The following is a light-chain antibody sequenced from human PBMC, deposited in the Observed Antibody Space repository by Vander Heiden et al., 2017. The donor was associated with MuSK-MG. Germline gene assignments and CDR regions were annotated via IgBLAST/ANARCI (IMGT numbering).Light chain of an antibody. CDR3: QQYNSYFRT. CDR1: QSISSW. Sequence: DIQMTQSPSTLSASVGDRVTITCRASQSISSWLAWYQQKPGKAPKLLIYKASSLESGVPSRFSGSGSGTEFTLTISSLQPDDFATYYRQQYNSYFRTFGRGTKLEIK. V-gene: IGKV1-5*03. J-gene: IGKJ2*01. CDR2: KAS.